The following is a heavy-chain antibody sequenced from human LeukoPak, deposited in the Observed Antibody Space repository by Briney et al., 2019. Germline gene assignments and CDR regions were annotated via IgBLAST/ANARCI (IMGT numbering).Heavy chain of an antibody. D-gene: IGHD7-27*01. J-gene: IGHJ3*02. CDR3: ATSGDPNAFDI. CDR2: IYYSRST. Sequence: SETLSLTCTVSGGSISSYYWSWIRQPPGKGLEWVGYIYYSRSTNYNPSLKSRVTISVDTSKNQFSLKLSSVTAADTAVYYCATSGDPNAFDIWGQGTMVTVSS. CDR1: GGSISSYY. V-gene: IGHV4-59*01.